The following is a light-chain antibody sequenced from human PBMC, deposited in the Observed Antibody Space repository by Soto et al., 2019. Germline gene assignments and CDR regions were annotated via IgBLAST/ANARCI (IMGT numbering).Light chain of an antibody. CDR1: QSVSSSY. Sequence: EIVLTQSPGTLSLSPGERATLSCRASQSVSSSYLAWYQQKPGQAPRLLIYGASSRATGIPDRFSGSGSGTDFTLTISRLEPEDFATYYCQQSYSSTTFGQGTRLEIK. CDR3: QQSYSSTT. V-gene: IGKV3-20*01. CDR2: GAS. J-gene: IGKJ5*01.